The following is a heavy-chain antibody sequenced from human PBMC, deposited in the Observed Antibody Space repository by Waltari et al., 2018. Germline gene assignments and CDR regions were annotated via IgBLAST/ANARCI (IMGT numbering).Heavy chain of an antibody. V-gene: IGHV3-30*18. CDR2: IWYDGSNK. J-gene: IGHJ3*02. D-gene: IGHD1-7*01. CDR1: GFHFSSYG. CDR3: AKAKLPTTSLDAFDI. Sequence: QVQLVESGGGVVQPGRSLRLSCAASGFHFSSYGLHWVRQAPGKGLEWVAVIWYDGSNKYYADSVKGRFTISRDNSKNTLYLQMNSLRAEDTAMYYCAKAKLPTTSLDAFDIWGQGTMVTVSS.